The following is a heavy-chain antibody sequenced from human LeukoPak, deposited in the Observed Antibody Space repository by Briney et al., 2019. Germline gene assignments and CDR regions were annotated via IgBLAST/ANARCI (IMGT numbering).Heavy chain of an antibody. J-gene: IGHJ2*01. CDR3: ARLTPSDSSRWYWYVGL. V-gene: IGHV4-59*08. CDR1: GGSISSYY. CDR2: IYYSGST. Sequence: KPSETLSLTCTVSGGSISSYYWSWVRQPPGKGLEWIGYIYYSGSTNYNPSLKSRVTISVDTSKNQFSLKLSTVTAADTAVYYCARLTPSDSSRWYWYVGLWGRGTLVTASS. D-gene: IGHD6-13*01.